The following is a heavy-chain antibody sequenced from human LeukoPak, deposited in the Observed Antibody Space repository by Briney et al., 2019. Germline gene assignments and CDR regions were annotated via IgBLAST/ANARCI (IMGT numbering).Heavy chain of an antibody. Sequence: SETLSLTCTVSGSSISSSSYYWGWIRQPPGKGLEWIGSIYYSGSTYYNPSLKSRVTISVDTSKNQFSLKLSSVTAADTAVYYCARVLRIFDRVTVAGSKFDPWGQGTLVTVSS. CDR3: ARVLRIFDRVTVAGSKFDP. CDR1: GSSISSSSYY. J-gene: IGHJ5*02. CDR2: IYYSGST. D-gene: IGHD6-19*01. V-gene: IGHV4-39*01.